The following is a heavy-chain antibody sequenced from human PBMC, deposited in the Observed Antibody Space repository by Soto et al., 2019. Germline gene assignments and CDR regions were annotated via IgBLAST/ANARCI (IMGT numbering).Heavy chain of an antibody. CDR2: FDPEDGET. CDR1: GYTLTELS. J-gene: IGHJ3*02. Sequence: ASVKGAFKVSGYTLTELSMHWVRQAPGKGLEWMGGFDPEDGETIYAQKFQGRVTMTEDTSTDTAYMELSSLRSEDTAVYYCATGPSWAAFDIWGQGTMVTVSS. D-gene: IGHD3-16*01. V-gene: IGHV1-24*01. CDR3: ATGPSWAAFDI.